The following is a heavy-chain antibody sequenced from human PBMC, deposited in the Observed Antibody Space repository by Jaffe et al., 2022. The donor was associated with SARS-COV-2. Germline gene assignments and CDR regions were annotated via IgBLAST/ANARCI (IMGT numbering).Heavy chain of an antibody. D-gene: IGHD2-2*01. CDR1: GFTFSSYA. V-gene: IGHV3-23*04. CDR3: AKDAKYQPRSTLDY. Sequence: EVQLVESGGGLVQPGGSLRLSCAASGFTFSSYAMNWVRQAPGKGLEWVSGISGSGGSTYYADSVKGRFTISRDNSKDTLFLQMNILRAEDAAVYYCAKDAKYQPRSTLDYWGQGTLVTVSS. J-gene: IGHJ4*02. CDR2: ISGSGGST.